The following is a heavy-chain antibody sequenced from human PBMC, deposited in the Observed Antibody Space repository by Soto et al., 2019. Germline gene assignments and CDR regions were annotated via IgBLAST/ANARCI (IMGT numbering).Heavy chain of an antibody. CDR3: AKDLRGYGSGSDSRSHPDY. V-gene: IGHV3-23*01. J-gene: IGHJ4*02. CDR1: GSTFSSYA. CDR2: LSGSGGST. Sequence: EVQLLESGGGLVQPGGSLRLSCAASGSTFSSYAMSWVRQAPGKGLEWVSALSGSGGSTYYADSVKGRFTISSDNSKNTLYLQMNSLRAEDTAVYYCAKDLRGYGSGSDSRSHPDYWGQGTLVTVSS. D-gene: IGHD3-10*01.